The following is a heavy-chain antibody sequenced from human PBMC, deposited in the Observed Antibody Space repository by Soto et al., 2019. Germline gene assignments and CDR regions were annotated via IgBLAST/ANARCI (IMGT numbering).Heavy chain of an antibody. Sequence: ASVKVSCKASGYTFTSYDINWVRQATGQGLEWMGWMNPNSGNTGYAQKFQGRVTMTRNTSISTAYMELSSLRSEDTAVYYCARVFGDYVPWYYYYYMDVWGKGTTVTVSS. J-gene: IGHJ6*03. CDR3: ARVFGDYVPWYYYYYMDV. CDR1: GYTFTSYD. V-gene: IGHV1-8*01. D-gene: IGHD4-17*01. CDR2: MNPNSGNT.